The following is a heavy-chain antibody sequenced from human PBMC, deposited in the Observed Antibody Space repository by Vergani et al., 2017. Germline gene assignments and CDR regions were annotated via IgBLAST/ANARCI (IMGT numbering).Heavy chain of an antibody. CDR3: ARDYYVDGYGDYGYLDY. CDR2: IRYDGSNK. V-gene: IGHV3-30*02. CDR1: GFTFSSYG. J-gene: IGHJ4*02. D-gene: IGHD4-17*01. Sequence: QVQLVESGGGVVQPGGSLRLSCAASGFTFSSYGMHWVRQAPGKGLEWVAFIRYDGSNKYYADSVKGRFTISRDNSKNTLYLQMNSLRAEDTAVYYCARDYYVDGYGDYGYLDYWGQGTLVTVSS.